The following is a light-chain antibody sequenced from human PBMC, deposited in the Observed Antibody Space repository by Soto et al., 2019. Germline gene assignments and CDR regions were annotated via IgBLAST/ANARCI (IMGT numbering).Light chain of an antibody. CDR2: WAS. V-gene: IGKV4-1*01. J-gene: IGKJ1*01. CDR1: QSILYSSNNKNY. CDR3: QQYYSTPTWT. Sequence: DIVMTQSPDSLAVSLGDRATITCKSSQSILYSSNNKNYLAWYQQKPGQPPKLLIYWASTRESGVPDRFSGSGSGTDFTLTISNLQAEDVAVYYCQQYYSTPTWTFGQGTKVDIK.